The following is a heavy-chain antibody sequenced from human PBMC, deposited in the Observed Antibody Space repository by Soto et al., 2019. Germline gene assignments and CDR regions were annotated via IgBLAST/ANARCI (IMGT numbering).Heavy chain of an antibody. CDR3: ARGEGYYCSGSYYTPDYGMDV. CDR2: INAGNGNT. Sequence: QVQLVQSGAEEKKPGASVKVSCKASGYTFTSYAMHWVRQAPGQRLEWMGWINAGNGNTKYSQKFQGRVTITRDTSASTAYMELSSLRSEDTAVYYCARGEGYYCSGSYYTPDYGMDVWGQGTTVTVSS. D-gene: IGHD3-10*01. CDR1: GYTFTSYA. J-gene: IGHJ6*02. V-gene: IGHV1-3*05.